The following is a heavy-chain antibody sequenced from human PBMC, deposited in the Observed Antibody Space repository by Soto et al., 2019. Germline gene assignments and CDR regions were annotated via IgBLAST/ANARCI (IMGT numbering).Heavy chain of an antibody. J-gene: IGHJ4*02. V-gene: IGHV1-69*06. CDR3: ARDVEYYDSSGSYYYFEY. CDR1: GGTFSSYA. D-gene: IGHD3-22*01. CDR2: IIPIFGTA. Sequence: QVQLVQSGAEVKKPGSSVKVSCKASGGTFSSYAISCVRQAPGQGLEWMGGIIPIFGTANYAQKFQGRVTITADKSTSTAYMELSSLRSEDTAVYYCARDVEYYDSSGSYYYFEYWGQGTLVTVSS.